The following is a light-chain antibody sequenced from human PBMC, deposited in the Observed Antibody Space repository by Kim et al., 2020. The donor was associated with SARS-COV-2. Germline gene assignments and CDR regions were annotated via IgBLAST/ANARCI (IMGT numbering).Light chain of an antibody. CDR2: EVS. CDR1: SSDVDGNNE. J-gene: IGLJ2*01. V-gene: IGLV2-8*01. CDR3: SSYAGSNNLV. Sequence: AIPITCTEHSSDVDGNNEVSWCQQHPGKAPKLMIYEVSKRPSGVPDRFSGSKSGNTASLTVSGLQAEDEADYYCSSYAGSNNLVFGGGTQLTVL.